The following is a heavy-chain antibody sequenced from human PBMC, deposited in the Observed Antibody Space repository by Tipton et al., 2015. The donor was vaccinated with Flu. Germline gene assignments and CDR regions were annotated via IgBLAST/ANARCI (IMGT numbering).Heavy chain of an antibody. CDR2: IYAGGSI. CDR3: ASSPWFKEGRLPY. J-gene: IGHJ4*02. D-gene: IGHD3-22*01. Sequence: QLVQSGGGLIQRGGSLRLSCAASEFDVSRSYMSWVRQAPGKGLEWVSVIYAGGSIFYADSVAGRFTISRDNSKNTVFLQMNSLRSNDTAVYDCASSPWFKEGRLPYWGQGILVTVSS. CDR1: EFDVSRSY. V-gene: IGHV3-53*01.